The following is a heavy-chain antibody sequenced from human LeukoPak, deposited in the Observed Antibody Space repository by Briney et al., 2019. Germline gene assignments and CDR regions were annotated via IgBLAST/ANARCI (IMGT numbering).Heavy chain of an antibody. J-gene: IGHJ4*02. CDR3: ARFGYSYTYIDY. V-gene: IGHV5-51*01. CDR2: IYPGDSDT. Sequence: GEPLKISCKVSGYKFTTYWIGWVRQMPGKGLEWMGFIYPGDSDTTYSPSFQGQVTISADKSISTAYLQWSNLKASDTAIYYCARFGYSYTYIDYWGQGTLVTVSS. CDR1: GYKFTTYW. D-gene: IGHD5-18*01.